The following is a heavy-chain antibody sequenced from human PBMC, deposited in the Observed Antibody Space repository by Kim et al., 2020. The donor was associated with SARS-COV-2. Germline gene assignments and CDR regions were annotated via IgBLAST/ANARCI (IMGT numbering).Heavy chain of an antibody. CDR3: ARKGGEYCSGSTCYSGYFDY. Sequence: GGSLRLSCAASGFTFSSYAMSWVRQAPGKGLEWVSAISGNGGSTYYTDSVKGRFTFSRDNSKNTLYLQMNSLRAEDTAIYYCARKGGEYCSGSTCYSGYFDYWGQGILVTVSS. V-gene: IGHV3-23*01. D-gene: IGHD2-15*01. CDR1: GFTFSSYA. J-gene: IGHJ4*02. CDR2: ISGNGGST.